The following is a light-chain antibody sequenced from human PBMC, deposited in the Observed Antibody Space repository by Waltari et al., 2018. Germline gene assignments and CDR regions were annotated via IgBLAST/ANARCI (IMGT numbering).Light chain of an antibody. Sequence: DIQMTQSPSSLSASVGDRVTITCRASQRISSYLNWYQQKPGKAPKRLIYAESSLQRVVPSRFSGSGSGTDCTLTISSLQPEDFATYYCQQSYSTPTFGQGTKVEIK. V-gene: IGKV1-39*01. CDR1: QRISSY. CDR3: QQSYSTPT. J-gene: IGKJ1*01. CDR2: AES.